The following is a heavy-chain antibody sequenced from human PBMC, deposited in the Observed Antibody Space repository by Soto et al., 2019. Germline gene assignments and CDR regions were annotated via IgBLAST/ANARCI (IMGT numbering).Heavy chain of an antibody. J-gene: IGHJ5*01. CDR1: GGSISSGNYY. V-gene: IGHV4-31*03. CDR2: IYYSGST. CDR3: AREGRLHWFES. Sequence: SETLSLTCTVSGGSISSGNYYWSWVRQHPGKGLEWIGYIYYSGSTSYNPSLKSRVTISVDTSKNHFSLKLSSVTAADTAVYYCAREGRLHWFESWGQGTLVTVSS.